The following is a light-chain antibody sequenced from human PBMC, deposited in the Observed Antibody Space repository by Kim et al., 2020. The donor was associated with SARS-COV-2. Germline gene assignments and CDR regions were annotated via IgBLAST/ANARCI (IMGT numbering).Light chain of an antibody. CDR1: QSVSTK. V-gene: IGKV3-15*01. Sequence: DIVMTQSQATLSVSPGERATLSCRTSQSVSTKLAWFQQKPGQAPRLLIYGASTRATGIPARFSGSGSGTDFTLTISSLQSEDFAVYYCQHYNNWPLGFGGGTKVDIK. CDR3: QHYNNWPLG. J-gene: IGKJ4*01. CDR2: GAS.